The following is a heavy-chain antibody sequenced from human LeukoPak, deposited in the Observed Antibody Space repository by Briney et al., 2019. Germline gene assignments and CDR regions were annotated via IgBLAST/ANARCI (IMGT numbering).Heavy chain of an antibody. Sequence: PSETLSLTCTVSGGSISSGGYYWRWIRQHPGKGLEWIGYIYYSGSTYYNPSLKSRVTISVDTSKNQFSLKLSSVTAADTAVYYCASGHYGDPFDYWGQGTLVTVSS. V-gene: IGHV4-31*03. CDR3: ASGHYGDPFDY. CDR1: GGSISSGGYY. CDR2: IYYSGST. D-gene: IGHD4-17*01. J-gene: IGHJ4*02.